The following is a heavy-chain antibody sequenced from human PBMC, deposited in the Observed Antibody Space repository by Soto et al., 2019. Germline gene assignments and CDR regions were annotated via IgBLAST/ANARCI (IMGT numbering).Heavy chain of an antibody. Sequence: PSETLSLTCTVSGGSISSYYWSWIRQPPGKGLEWIGYIYYSGSTNYNPSLKSRVTISVDTSKNQFSLKLSSVTAADTAVYYCASIRVVVPAAIGYFDYWGQGTLVTVSS. J-gene: IGHJ4*02. CDR1: GGSISSYY. V-gene: IGHV4-59*08. D-gene: IGHD2-2*01. CDR3: ASIRVVVPAAIGYFDY. CDR2: IYYSGST.